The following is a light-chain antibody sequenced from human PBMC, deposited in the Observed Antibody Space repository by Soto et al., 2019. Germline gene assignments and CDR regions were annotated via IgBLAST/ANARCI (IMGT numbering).Light chain of an antibody. CDR2: RNN. V-gene: IGLV1-47*01. CDR1: SSSIESNY. CDR3: TVWDDSLRGRL. J-gene: IGLJ2*01. Sequence: QPVLTQPPSASGTPGQRVTISCSGTSSSIESNYVHWYQQLPGTAPRLLIYRNNQRPSGVPDRFSGSKSGTSASLAISALRSEDEADYYCTVWDDSLRGRLFGGGTKVTVL.